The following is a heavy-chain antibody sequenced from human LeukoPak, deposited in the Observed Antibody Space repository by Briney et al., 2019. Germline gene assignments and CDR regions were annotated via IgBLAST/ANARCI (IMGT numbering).Heavy chain of an antibody. J-gene: IGHJ3*01. CDR3: ARDSVAGSQDAFDV. CDR2: ITSSGNTI. Sequence: GGSLRLSCVASGFTFSNYEMNWVRQASGKGLEWFSYITSSGNTIYYADSVKGRFTISRDNAKNSLYLQMNSLRAEDTAVYYCARDSVAGSQDAFDVWGQGTMVTVSS. V-gene: IGHV3-48*03. D-gene: IGHD6-19*01. CDR1: GFTFSNYE.